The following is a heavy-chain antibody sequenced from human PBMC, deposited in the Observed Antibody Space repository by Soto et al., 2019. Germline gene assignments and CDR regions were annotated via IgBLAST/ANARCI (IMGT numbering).Heavy chain of an antibody. J-gene: IGHJ4*02. CDR2: IYWDDDK. D-gene: IGHD2-21*01. Sequence: QITLKESGPTLVKPTQTLTLTCMFSGFSLTTSGAAVAWIRQSPGKALEWLAHIYWDDDKRYNPSLKSRPTITKHTCQNPLVLTMTNTDPMDTGTYYCVHRPVVVGAYYFDSWVQGTLVTVSS. CDR3: VHRPVVVGAYYFDS. V-gene: IGHV2-5*02. CDR1: GFSLTTSGAA.